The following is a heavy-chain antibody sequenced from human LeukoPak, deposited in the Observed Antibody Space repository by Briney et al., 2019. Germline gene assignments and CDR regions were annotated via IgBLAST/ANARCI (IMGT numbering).Heavy chain of an antibody. D-gene: IGHD2/OR15-2a*01. CDR2: ISAHNGNT. Sequence: ASVKVSCKTSGYTFSIYGVSWVRQAPGQGLEWLGWISAHNGNTNYAQKVQGKVQGRVTMTTETSPSTAYMELRSLTSDDTALYYCARGAPGDSVLADYWGQGTLVTVSS. J-gene: IGHJ4*02. CDR3: ARGAPGDSVLADY. CDR1: GYTFSIYG. V-gene: IGHV1-18*01.